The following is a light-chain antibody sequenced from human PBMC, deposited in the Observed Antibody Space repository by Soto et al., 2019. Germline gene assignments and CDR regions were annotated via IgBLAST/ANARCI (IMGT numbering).Light chain of an antibody. CDR2: LEGSGSY. Sequence: QLVLTQSSSASASLGSSVKLTCTLSSGHSSYIIAWHQQQPGQAPRYLMKLEGSGSYNKGSGVPDRFSGSSSGADRYLTIANLQVEEEADYYCETWDSNTRVFGGGTKVTVL. V-gene: IGLV4-60*02. CDR3: ETWDSNTRV. J-gene: IGLJ3*02. CDR1: SGHSSYI.